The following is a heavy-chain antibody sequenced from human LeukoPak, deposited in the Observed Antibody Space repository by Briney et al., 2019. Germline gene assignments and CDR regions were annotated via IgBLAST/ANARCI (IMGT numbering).Heavy chain of an antibody. J-gene: IGHJ6*02. V-gene: IGHV1-18*01. CDR2: ISTYNGNT. D-gene: IGHD2-15*01. CDR1: GYTFTSYG. Sequence: ASVKVSCKASGYTFTSYGISWVRQAPGQGLEWMGWISTYNGNTNYAQKFQGRVTMTTDTSTSTAYMELRSLSSDDTAVYYCASDPDCSGGRCYSWGNGMDVWGQGTKVTVSS. CDR3: ASDPDCSGGRCYSWGNGMDV.